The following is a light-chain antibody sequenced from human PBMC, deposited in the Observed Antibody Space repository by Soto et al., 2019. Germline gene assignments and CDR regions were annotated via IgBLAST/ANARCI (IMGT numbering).Light chain of an antibody. CDR1: QSVSSSY. V-gene: IGKV3-20*01. CDR2: GAS. CDR3: QQYGSSGT. Sequence: EIVLTQSPGTLSLSPRERSTLXXRASQSVSSSYLAWYQQKPGQAPXFLIYGASSRATGIPDRFSGSGSGTDFTLTISRLEPEDFAVYYCQQYGSSGTFGQGTKVDIK. J-gene: IGKJ1*01.